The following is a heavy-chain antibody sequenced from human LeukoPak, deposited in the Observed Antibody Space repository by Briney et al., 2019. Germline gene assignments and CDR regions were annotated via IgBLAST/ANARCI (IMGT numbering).Heavy chain of an antibody. J-gene: IGHJ4*02. CDR2: INPNSGGT. CDR3: ARQWGGYYYESSGYYPGVFDY. CDR1: GYTFTSYG. V-gene: IGHV1-2*02. D-gene: IGHD3-22*01. Sequence: ASVKVSCKASGYTFTSYGINSVRQAPGQGLEWMGWINPNSGGTNNAQKFQGRVTMTRDTCISTAYMELSRLRSDDTAVYYCARQWGGYYYESSGYYPGVFDYWGQGTLVTVSS.